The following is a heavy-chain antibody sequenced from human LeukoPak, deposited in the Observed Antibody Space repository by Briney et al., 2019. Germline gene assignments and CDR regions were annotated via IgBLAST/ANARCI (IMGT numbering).Heavy chain of an antibody. CDR2: ISGYDGSR. D-gene: IGHD1-26*01. V-gene: IGHV1-18*03. CDR1: GYTFSSYG. Sequence: ASVKVSCKASGYTFSSYGISWVRQAPGHGLEWMGWISGYDGSRNYAQKIQDRVTMTTDTSASTAYMELSSLRSEDMAVYYCARESGGSYDYWGQGTLVTVSS. CDR3: ARESGGSYDY. J-gene: IGHJ4*02.